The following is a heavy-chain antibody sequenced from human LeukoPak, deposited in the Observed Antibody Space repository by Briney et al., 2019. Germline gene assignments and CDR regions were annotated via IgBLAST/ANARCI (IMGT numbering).Heavy chain of an antibody. D-gene: IGHD5-12*01. Sequence: GGSLRLSCAASGFIFSTYAMSWVRQAPGKGLEWVSVISGGGGSTHYADPVKRRFTISRDNSKNMLYLQMNTLRAEDTAVYYCAKESGDRVYGEFDYWGQGTLVTVSS. CDR1: GFIFSTYA. CDR2: ISGGGGST. CDR3: AKESGDRVYGEFDY. V-gene: IGHV3-23*01. J-gene: IGHJ4*02.